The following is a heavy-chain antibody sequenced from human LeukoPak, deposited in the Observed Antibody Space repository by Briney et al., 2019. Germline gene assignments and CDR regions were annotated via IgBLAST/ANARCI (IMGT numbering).Heavy chain of an antibody. Sequence: HAGGSLRLSGVASGFTFSDDAMNWVRQAPGKGLDWVSTFKTKYHQVYYAESVRGRFTISTDNSRNTVFLQMNSLRADDTALYYCARSVPDYTRFDYWGQGALVTVSS. V-gene: IGHV3-23*05. CDR3: ARSVPDYTRFDY. D-gene: IGHD4-11*01. CDR2: FKTKYHQV. J-gene: IGHJ4*02. CDR1: GFTFSDDA.